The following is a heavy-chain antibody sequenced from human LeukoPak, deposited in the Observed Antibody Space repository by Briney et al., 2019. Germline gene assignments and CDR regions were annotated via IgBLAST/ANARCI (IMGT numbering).Heavy chain of an antibody. CDR2: ISTNSSYI. CDR1: GFTFSDYS. CDR3: ARDIYDDSGCFRRGLDY. J-gene: IGHJ4*02. Sequence: PGGSLRLSCAASGFTFSDYSMNWVRQAPGKGLEWVSSISTNSSYIYYADSVKGRFTISRDNAKNSLYLQMNSLRADDTAVYFCARDIYDDSGCFRRGLDYWGQGILVTVSS. V-gene: IGHV3-21*01. D-gene: IGHD3-22*01.